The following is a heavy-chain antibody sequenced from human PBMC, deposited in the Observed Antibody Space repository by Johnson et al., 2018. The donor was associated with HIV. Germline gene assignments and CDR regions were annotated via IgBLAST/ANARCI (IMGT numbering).Heavy chain of an antibody. Sequence: VLLLESGGGVVQPGRSLRLSCAASGFTFSSYGMHWVRQAPGKGLEWVANIKQDGSEKYYVDSVKGRFTISRDNAKNSLYLQMNSLRAEDTAVYYCAKHYSISWADAFDIWGQGTMVTVSS. D-gene: IGHD6-13*01. CDR3: AKHYSISWADAFDI. CDR1: GFTFSSYG. J-gene: IGHJ3*02. V-gene: IGHV3-7*01. CDR2: IKQDGSEK.